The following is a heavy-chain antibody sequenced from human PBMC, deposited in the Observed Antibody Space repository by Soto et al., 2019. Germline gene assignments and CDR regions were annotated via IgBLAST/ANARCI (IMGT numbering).Heavy chain of an antibody. CDR1: GFTFGNYA. Sequence: EVQLLESGGGLVQPGGSLRLSCAASGFTFGNYAFSWVRQAPGKGLEWVSVISGGGDATYYPDSVKGRFTTSRDNSKNTVYLQMNSLRAEDTAVYSCAKKPLGSIPLPACYYFDYWGQGPLVTVSA. D-gene: IGHD7-27*01. CDR2: ISGGGDAT. J-gene: IGHJ4*02. V-gene: IGHV3-23*01. CDR3: AKKPLGSIPLPACYYFDY.